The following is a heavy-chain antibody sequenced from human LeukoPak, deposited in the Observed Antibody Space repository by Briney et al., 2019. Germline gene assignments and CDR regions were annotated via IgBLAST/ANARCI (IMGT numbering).Heavy chain of an antibody. CDR3: AKGNGKAATGNVVDY. Sequence: GGSLRLSCAASGFIFSSYAMSWVRQAPGKGLEWVSVISGSGGTTYYADSVRGRFTISRDNSKSTLYLQMNSLRAEDTAVYYCAKGNGKAATGNVVDYWGQGTLVTVSS. J-gene: IGHJ4*02. V-gene: IGHV3-23*01. CDR1: GFIFSSYA. D-gene: IGHD6-13*01. CDR2: ISGSGGTT.